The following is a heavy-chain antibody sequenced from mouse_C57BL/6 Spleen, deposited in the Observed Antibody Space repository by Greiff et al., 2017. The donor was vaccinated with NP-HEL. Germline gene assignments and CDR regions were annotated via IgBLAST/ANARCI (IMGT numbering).Heavy chain of an antibody. Sequence: EVKLMESGGGLVKPGGSLKLSCAASGFTFSSYAMSWVRQTPEKRLEWVATISDGGSYTYYPDNVKGRFTISRDNAKNNLYLQMSHLKSEDTAMYYCARDGGGNYNFDYWGQGTTLTVSS. CDR2: ISDGGSYT. J-gene: IGHJ2*01. CDR3: ARDGGGNYNFDY. CDR1: GFTFSSYA. V-gene: IGHV5-4*01. D-gene: IGHD2-1*01.